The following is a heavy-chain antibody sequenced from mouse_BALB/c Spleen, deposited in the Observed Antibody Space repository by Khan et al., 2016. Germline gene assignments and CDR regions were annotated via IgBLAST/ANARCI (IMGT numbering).Heavy chain of an antibody. CDR2: ISDGGAST. CDR3: ARTYGDYGYFDV. V-gene: IGHV5-4*02. J-gene: IGHJ1*01. Sequence: EVELVESGGGLVKPGGSLKLSCAASGFTFSDYYMYWVRQTPEKRLEWVAPISDGGASTYYSDRVKGRFTFSSDNATTNLYMQRSSLKAEDTAMYYCARTYGDYGYFDVWGAGTTVTVSS. D-gene: IGHD2-13*01. CDR1: GFTFSDYY.